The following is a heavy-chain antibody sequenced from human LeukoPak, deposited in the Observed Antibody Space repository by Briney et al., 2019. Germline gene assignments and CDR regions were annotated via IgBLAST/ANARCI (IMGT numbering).Heavy chain of an antibody. CDR2: IIPIFGTA. CDR3: ARGVGGATIYYFDY. Sequence: SVKVSCKASGYTFTVYYMHWVRQAPGQGLEWMGGIIPIFGTANYAQKFQGRVTITADESTSTAYMELSSLRSEDTAVYYCARGVGGATIYYFDYWGQGTLVTVSS. CDR1: GYTFTVYY. J-gene: IGHJ4*02. D-gene: IGHD1-26*01. V-gene: IGHV1-69*13.